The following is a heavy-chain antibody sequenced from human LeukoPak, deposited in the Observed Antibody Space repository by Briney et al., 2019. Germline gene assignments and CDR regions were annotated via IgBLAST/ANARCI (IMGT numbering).Heavy chain of an antibody. CDR2: INYSGFT. D-gene: IGHD2-15*01. CDR3: AIYSSSSGRIDP. Sequence: SETLSLTCTVSSGSITSSVYYCSWLRQPPGKGLEWIAGINYSGFTHDNPSLKSRIIISVDPSKNHCSLNLSSVPAADTAVYYCAIYSSSSGRIDPWGQGTLVTVSS. CDR1: SGSITSSVYY. J-gene: IGHJ5*02. V-gene: IGHV4-39*02.